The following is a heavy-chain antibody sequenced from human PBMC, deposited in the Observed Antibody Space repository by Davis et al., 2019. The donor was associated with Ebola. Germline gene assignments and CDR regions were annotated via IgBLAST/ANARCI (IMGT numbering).Heavy chain of an antibody. D-gene: IGHD2-15*01. CDR3: ARGGCSGGSCYSGSYYYGMDV. CDR1: GFTFSSYS. CDR2: ISSSSSYI. Sequence: PGGSLRLSCAASGFTFSSYSMNWVRQAPGKGLEWVSSISSSSSYIYYADSLKGRFTISRDNAKNSLYLQMNSLRAEDTAVYYCARGGCSGGSCYSGSYYYGMDVWGQGTTVTVSS. V-gene: IGHV3-21*01. J-gene: IGHJ6*02.